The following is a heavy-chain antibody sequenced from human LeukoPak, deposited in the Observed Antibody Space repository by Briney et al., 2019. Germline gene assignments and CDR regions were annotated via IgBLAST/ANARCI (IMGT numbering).Heavy chain of an antibody. D-gene: IGHD3-22*01. Sequence: AGGSLRLSCAASGFTFSSYWMHWVRQAPGKGLVWVSRINSDGSSTSYADSVKGRFTISRDNSKNTLYLQMNSLRAEDTAVYYCAKGGGTMIAYYFDYWGQGTLVTVSS. V-gene: IGHV3-74*01. CDR1: GFTFSSYW. CDR2: INSDGSST. J-gene: IGHJ4*02. CDR3: AKGGGTMIAYYFDY.